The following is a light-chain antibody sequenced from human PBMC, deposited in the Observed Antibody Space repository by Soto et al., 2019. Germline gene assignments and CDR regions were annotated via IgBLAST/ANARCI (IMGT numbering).Light chain of an antibody. CDR3: QQSYSTPLT. CDR2: AAS. J-gene: IGKJ4*01. CDR1: QAIKNY. V-gene: IGKV1-39*01. Sequence: DIQMTQSPSSLSASVGDRVTITCRASQAIKNYLVWYQQKPGKAPKRLIYAASILQSGVTSRFSGSGSATDFTLTISSLQPEDFATYYCQQSYSTPLTFGGGTKVDIK.